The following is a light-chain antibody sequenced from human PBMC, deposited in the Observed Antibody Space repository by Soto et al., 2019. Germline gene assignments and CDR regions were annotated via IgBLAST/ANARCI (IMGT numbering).Light chain of an antibody. CDR2: KAS. CDR1: QSINIL. V-gene: IGKV1-5*03. CDR3: QLYSGFSP. Sequence: DIQMTQSPATLSASVGDRVTITCRASQSINILLAWYQQKPGKAPKLLIYKASSLQTGVPSRCSGNGSGTEFTLTISSLQPDDFATYYCQLYSGFSPFGGGTKVEIK. J-gene: IGKJ4*02.